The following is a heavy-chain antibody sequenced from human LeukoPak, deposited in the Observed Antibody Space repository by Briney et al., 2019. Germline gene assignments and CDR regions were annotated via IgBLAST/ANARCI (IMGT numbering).Heavy chain of an antibody. D-gene: IGHD2-8*01. CDR3: AREDVVLVDAVRYYYYGMDA. CDR2: INPSGGST. V-gene: IGHV1-46*01. J-gene: IGHJ6*02. CDR1: GYNFISYY. Sequence: ASVKVSCKASGYNFISYYMHWVRQAPGQGLEWMGIINPSGGSTSYAQKFQDRVTMTRDTSTSTVYMELSSLKSEDTAVYYCAREDVVLVDAVRYYYYGMDAWGQGTTVTVSS.